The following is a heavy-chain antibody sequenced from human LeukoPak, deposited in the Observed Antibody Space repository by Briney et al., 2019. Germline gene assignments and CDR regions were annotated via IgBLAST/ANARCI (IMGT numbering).Heavy chain of an antibody. V-gene: IGHV4-39*07. CDR1: GGSISSGDYY. CDR2: INHSGST. J-gene: IGHJ6*02. D-gene: IGHD1-1*01. Sequence: SETLSLTCTVSGGSISSGDYYWSWIRQPPGKGLEWIGEINHSGSTNYNPSLKSRVTISVDTSKNQFSLKLSSVTAADTAVYYGARARTTGPFPYYYYGMDVWGQGTTVTVSS. CDR3: ARARTTGPFPYYYYGMDV.